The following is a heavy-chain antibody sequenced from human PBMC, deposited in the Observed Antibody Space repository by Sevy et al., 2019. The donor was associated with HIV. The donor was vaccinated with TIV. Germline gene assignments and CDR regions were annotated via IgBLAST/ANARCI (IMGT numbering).Heavy chain of an antibody. CDR3: AREDSGYEY. D-gene: IGHD5-12*01. Sequence: GGSLRLSCAASGFIFNSYPISWVRQAPGKGLEWVSSISASGGSIYYADSVKGRFTFSRDNSKKTVDLQMNSLGAGDTAVYYCAREDSGYEYWGQGTLVTVSS. CDR1: GFIFNSYP. J-gene: IGHJ4*02. V-gene: IGHV3-23*01. CDR2: ISASGGSI.